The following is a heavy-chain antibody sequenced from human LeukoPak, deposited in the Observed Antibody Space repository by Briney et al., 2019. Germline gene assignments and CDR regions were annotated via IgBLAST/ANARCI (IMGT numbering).Heavy chain of an antibody. D-gene: IGHD6-25*01. CDR1: GFTFSTYG. CDR2: IRYDGSNQ. J-gene: IGHJ4*02. Sequence: GGSLRLSCAASGFTFSTYGMHWVRQAPGKGLEWVAFIRYDGSNQYYADSVRGRFTISRDNSKNTLYLQMNSLRAEDTALFYCAKETFSGSYGYFGYWGQGTLVTVSS. V-gene: IGHV3-30*02. CDR3: AKETFSGSYGYFGY.